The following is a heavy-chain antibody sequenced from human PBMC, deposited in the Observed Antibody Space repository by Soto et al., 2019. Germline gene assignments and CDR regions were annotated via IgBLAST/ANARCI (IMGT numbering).Heavy chain of an antibody. CDR3: ARNSVGLTPYYYGMDV. CDR1: CGSISSYY. V-gene: IGHV4-59*01. Sequence: SETLSLTCTVSCGSISSYYWSWIRQPPGKGLEWIGYVSYSGSTNYNPSLKSRVTISVDTSKNQFSLNLNSVTAADTAVYYCARNSVGLTPYYYGMDVWGQGTTVTVS. CDR2: VSYSGST. J-gene: IGHJ6*02. D-gene: IGHD1-26*01.